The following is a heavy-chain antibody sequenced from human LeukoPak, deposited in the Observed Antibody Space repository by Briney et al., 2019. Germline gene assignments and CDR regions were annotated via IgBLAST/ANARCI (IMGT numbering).Heavy chain of an antibody. V-gene: IGHV7-4-1*02. Sequence: ASVKVSCKASGYTFTNSGLSWVRQAPGQGLEWMGWINTDTGNPTYAQGFTGRFVLSLDTSVSTAYLQISSLKAEDTAVYYCARGGGRYCDSVSCYSAYYFDYWGQGTLVTVSS. D-gene: IGHD2-2*01. CDR2: INTDTGNP. CDR1: GYTFTNSG. J-gene: IGHJ4*02. CDR3: ARGGGRYCDSVSCYSAYYFDY.